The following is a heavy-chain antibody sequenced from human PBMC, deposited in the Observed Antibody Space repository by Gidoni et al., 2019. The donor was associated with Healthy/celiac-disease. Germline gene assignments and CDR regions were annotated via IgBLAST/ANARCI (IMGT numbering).Heavy chain of an antibody. CDR1: GGSISSYY. CDR3: ARHGTTVWWPYFDY. Sequence: QVQLQESGPGLVKPSETLSLTCTVSGGSISSYYWSWIRQPPGKGLEWIGYIYYSGSTNYNPSLKSRVTISVDTSKNQFSLKLSSVTAADTAVYYCARHGTTVWWPYFDYWGQGTLVTVSS. CDR2: IYYSGST. V-gene: IGHV4-59*08. D-gene: IGHD4-17*01. J-gene: IGHJ4*02.